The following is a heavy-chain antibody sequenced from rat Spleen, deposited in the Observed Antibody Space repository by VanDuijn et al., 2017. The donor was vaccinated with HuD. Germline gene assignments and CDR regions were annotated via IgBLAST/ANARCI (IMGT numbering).Heavy chain of an antibody. D-gene: IGHD1-9*01. CDR2: ISYDGSGT. V-gene: IGHV5-29*01. CDR1: GFTFSDCY. Sequence: EVQLVESDGGLVQPGGSLKLSCAASGFTFSDCYMAWVRQAPTKGLEWVATISYDGSGTYYRDSVKGRFTVSRNNAKTTLYLEMDSLRSEDTAIYYCARPTTGIPFNYWGQGVMVTVSS. J-gene: IGHJ2*01. CDR3: ARPTTGIPFNY.